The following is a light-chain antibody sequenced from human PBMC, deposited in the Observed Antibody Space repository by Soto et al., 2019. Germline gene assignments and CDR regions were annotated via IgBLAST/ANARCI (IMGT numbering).Light chain of an antibody. J-gene: IGLJ2*01. CDR3: AAWDDSLNGPI. Sequence: QSVLTQPPSASGTPGQRVTISCSGSSSNIGSNTVNWYQQLPGTAPKVLIYSNNQRPSGGPDRFSGSKSGTSASLAISGLQSEDEADYYCAAWDDSLNGPIFGGGTKVTVL. CDR1: SSNIGSNT. V-gene: IGLV1-44*01. CDR2: SNN.